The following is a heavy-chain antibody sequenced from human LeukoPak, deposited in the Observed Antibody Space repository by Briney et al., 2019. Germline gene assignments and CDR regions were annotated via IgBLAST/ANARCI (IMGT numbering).Heavy chain of an antibody. CDR2: ISFDGSIE. CDR1: GFTFSSYA. CDR3: ARDLRNSSWQFKYFFEY. V-gene: IGHV3-30-3*01. Sequence: GGSLRLSCAASGFTFSSYAMHWVRQAPCKGLEWVALISFDGSIEYYADSVKGRFTISRDNSKNTLYLQMNSLRAEDTAVYYCARDLRNSSWQFKYFFEYWGQGTLVTVSS. J-gene: IGHJ4*02. D-gene: IGHD6-13*01.